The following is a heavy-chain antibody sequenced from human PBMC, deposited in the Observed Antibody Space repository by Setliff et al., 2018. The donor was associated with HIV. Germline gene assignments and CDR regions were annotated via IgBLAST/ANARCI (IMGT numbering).Heavy chain of an antibody. Sequence: GSLRLSCAASGFTFNSYGLHWVRQAPGKGLEWVAVISYDGDQEYYADSVKGRFTISRDKSKNTLYLQMNSLSAEDTALYYCARDRRPVWGMDVWGQGTTVTVSS. CDR2: ISYDGDQE. J-gene: IGHJ6*02. V-gene: IGHV3-30*03. CDR3: ARDRRPVWGMDV. D-gene: IGHD3-16*01. CDR1: GFTFNSYG.